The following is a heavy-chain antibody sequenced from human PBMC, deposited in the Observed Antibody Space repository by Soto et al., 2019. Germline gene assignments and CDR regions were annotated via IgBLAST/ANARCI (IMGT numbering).Heavy chain of an antibody. CDR3: ARSYYYDSSGSQGFDY. CDR1: GGSISSYY. CDR2: IYYSGST. V-gene: IGHV4-59*01. J-gene: IGHJ4*02. D-gene: IGHD3-22*01. Sequence: SETLSLTCTVSGGSISSYYWSWIRQPPGKGLEWIGYIYYSGSTNYNPSLKSRVTISVDTSKNQFSLKLSSVTAADTAVYYCARSYYYDSSGSQGFDYWGQGTLVTVSS.